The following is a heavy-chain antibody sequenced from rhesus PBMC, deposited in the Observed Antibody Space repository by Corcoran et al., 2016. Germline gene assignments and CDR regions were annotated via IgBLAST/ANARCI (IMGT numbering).Heavy chain of an antibody. CDR2: ISGSGRIT. CDR3: AILQAYYFDY. V-gene: IGHV4-173*01. D-gene: IGHD1-44*01. J-gene: IGHJ4*01. Sequence: QLQLQESGPGLVKPSETLSLTCAVSGGSISSNYWSWIRQPPGKGLEWLGRISGSGRITDYNPSLKLRVTISTDTSKNQFSLKLSSVTAADTAVYYCAILQAYYFDYWGQGVLVTVSS. CDR1: GGSISSNY.